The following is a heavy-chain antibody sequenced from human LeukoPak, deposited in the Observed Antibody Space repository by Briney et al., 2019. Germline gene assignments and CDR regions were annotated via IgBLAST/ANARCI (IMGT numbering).Heavy chain of an antibody. V-gene: IGHV3-23*01. J-gene: IGHJ3*02. D-gene: IGHD3/OR15-3a*01. Sequence: PGRSLRLSCAASGFTFSSYAMSWVRQAPGKGLEWVSATSGSGGSRYYADSVKGRFTISRDNPKNALYLEMNSLRAEDTAVYYCAKYSSSGGYTKGGAFDIWGQGTMVTVSS. CDR1: GFTFSSYA. CDR3: AKYSSSGGYTKGGAFDI. CDR2: TSGSGGSR.